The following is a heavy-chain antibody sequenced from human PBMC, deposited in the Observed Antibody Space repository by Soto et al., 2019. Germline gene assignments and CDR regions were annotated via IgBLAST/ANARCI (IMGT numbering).Heavy chain of an antibody. CDR1: GGSISSGDYN. V-gene: IGHV4-30-4*01. CDR3: ARSGDYVPFDY. D-gene: IGHD4-17*01. J-gene: IGHJ4*02. Sequence: QVQLRESGPGLVKASQSLYLTCTVSGGSISSGDYNWSWIRQPPGKGLEWIGYIYYSGYTYNNPSLKSRVTISVDTSKNQFSLKLSSVTAADTAVYYCARSGDYVPFDYWGQGTLVTVSS. CDR2: IYYSGYT.